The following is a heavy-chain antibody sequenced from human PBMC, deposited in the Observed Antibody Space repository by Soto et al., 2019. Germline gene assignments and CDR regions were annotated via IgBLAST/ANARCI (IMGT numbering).Heavy chain of an antibody. CDR2: IRYSGKT. D-gene: IGHD2-21*02. CDR3: ARFQYTVVTPFDL. V-gene: IGHV4-59*01. J-gene: IGHJ3*01. CDR1: GGSLTNYF. Sequence: QVQLQESGPGLVEPSETLSLTCTVSGGSLTNYFWTWVRQSPGKGLEWIAYIRYSGKTDYNPSFKSRVTISLDPPKHQFSLKLTSVTAADTAMYYCARFQYTVVTPFDLWGHGTMVIVSS.